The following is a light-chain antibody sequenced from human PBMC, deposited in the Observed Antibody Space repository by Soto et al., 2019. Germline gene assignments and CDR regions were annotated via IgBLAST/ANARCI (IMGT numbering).Light chain of an antibody. V-gene: IGKV3-20*01. CDR1: QSVTSY. Sequence: EIVMTQSPGTLSLSPGGRATLSGRASQSVTSYLAWYQQKPGQAPRLLISDASDRAPGIPDRFSGSGSGTDFTLTINRLVPEDFAVYYCQQYGDSPVTFGQGTKVDIK. CDR3: QQYGDSPVT. J-gene: IGKJ1*01. CDR2: DAS.